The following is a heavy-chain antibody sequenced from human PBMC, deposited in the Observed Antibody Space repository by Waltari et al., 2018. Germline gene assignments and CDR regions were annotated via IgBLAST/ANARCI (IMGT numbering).Heavy chain of an antibody. CDR2: IHRRGRS. CDR1: GDSMNHNSG. CDR3: ARDRGIGLFLDS. J-gene: IGHJ1*01. V-gene: IGHV4-4*02. Sequence: QLQQPGPGLVNPSGTLSLTCTVFGDSMNHNSGWSGVRQSPEKGLEWVGQIHRRGRSNYNPTLESRVTISLDSSNNQFYLRLTSTTAADTAVYYCARDRGIGLFLDSWGQGTLVTVSP. D-gene: IGHD3-9*01.